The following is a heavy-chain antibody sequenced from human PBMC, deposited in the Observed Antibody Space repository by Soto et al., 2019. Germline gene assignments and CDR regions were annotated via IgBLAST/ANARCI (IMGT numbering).Heavy chain of an antibody. CDR2: INPNSGVT. J-gene: IGHJ5*02. CDR3: ARGGGTILAPLP. D-gene: IGHD2-2*01. CDR1: GYTFTGYF. V-gene: IGHV1-2*02. Sequence: ASVKVSCKASGYTFTGYFIHWVRQAPGEGLEWVGYINPNSGVTKYAPRFLGRVTITRDTSIRTAYMDLNNLRSDDTAVYFCARGGGTILAPLPWGTGTLVTVS.